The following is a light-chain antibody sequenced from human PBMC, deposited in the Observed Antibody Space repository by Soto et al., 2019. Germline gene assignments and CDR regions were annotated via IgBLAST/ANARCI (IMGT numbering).Light chain of an antibody. J-gene: IGLJ2*01. Sequence: SSELTQPPSVSVAPGQTARITCGGNNIGSKSVHWYQQKPGQAPVLVVYDDSDRPSGIPGRFSGSNSGNTATLTISRVEAGDEADYYCQVWDSSSDHLVVFGGGTKLTVL. V-gene: IGLV3-21*02. CDR2: DDS. CDR3: QVWDSSSDHLVV. CDR1: NIGSKS.